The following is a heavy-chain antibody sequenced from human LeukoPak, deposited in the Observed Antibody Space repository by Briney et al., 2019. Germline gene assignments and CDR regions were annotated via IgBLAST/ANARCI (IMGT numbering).Heavy chain of an antibody. Sequence: GGSLRRSCAGSEFTFRSYSMHWVRQAPGKGLEWVSSISGSSSDIYYADSVKGRFTISRDNSKNSLYLQMKSLRAEDTALYYCARRGYHDYSGFDYWGQGTLVTVSS. V-gene: IGHV3-21*01. CDR3: ARRGYHDYSGFDY. CDR1: EFTFRSYS. J-gene: IGHJ4*02. D-gene: IGHD1-26*01. CDR2: ISGSSSDI.